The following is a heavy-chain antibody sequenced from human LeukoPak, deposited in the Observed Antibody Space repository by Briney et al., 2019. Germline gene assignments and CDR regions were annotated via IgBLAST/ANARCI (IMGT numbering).Heavy chain of an antibody. Sequence: GGSLRLSCAASGFTFSSYEMNWVRQAPGKGLEWVSYISSSGSTIYYADSVKGRFTISRDNAKNSLYLQMNSLRAEDTAVYYCARVLSSGYYFDYWGQGTLVTVPS. CDR2: ISSSGSTI. CDR1: GFTFSSYE. CDR3: ARVLSSGYYFDY. V-gene: IGHV3-48*03. J-gene: IGHJ4*02. D-gene: IGHD3-22*01.